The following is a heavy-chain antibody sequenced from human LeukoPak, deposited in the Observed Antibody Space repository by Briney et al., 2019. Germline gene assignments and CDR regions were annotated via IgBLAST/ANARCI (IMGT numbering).Heavy chain of an antibody. CDR1: GFTFSMYW. Sequence: GGSLRLSCAASGFTFSMYWMSWVCEAPGKGLGWGANIKEAGSVEYYVDSVRGRFNISRDNAKNSLFLQMNSLRAEDTAMYYCARGVVAAAGTYYYYYGMDVWGQGTTVTVSS. D-gene: IGHD6-13*01. CDR2: IKEAGSVE. CDR3: ARGVVAAAGTYYYYYGMDV. J-gene: IGHJ6*02. V-gene: IGHV3-7*05.